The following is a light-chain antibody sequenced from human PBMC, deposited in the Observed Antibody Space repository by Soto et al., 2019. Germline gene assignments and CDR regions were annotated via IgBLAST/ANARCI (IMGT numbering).Light chain of an antibody. CDR1: SSNIGAGYN. J-gene: IGLJ3*02. V-gene: IGLV1-40*01. CDR2: GDS. CDR3: QSYDSSLSGWL. Sequence: QSVLTQPPSVSGAPGHRVTNSCTGSSSNIGAGYNVHWYQQVPGTAPKLLIYGDSNRPSGVPDRFSGSKSGTSASLAITGLQAEDEADYYCQSYDSSLSGWLFGGETKLTVL.